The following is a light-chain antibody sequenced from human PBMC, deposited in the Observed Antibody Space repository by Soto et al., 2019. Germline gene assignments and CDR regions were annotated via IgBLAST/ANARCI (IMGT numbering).Light chain of an antibody. CDR1: SSDVGGHNL. Sequence: QSALTQPASVSGSPGQSITISCTGASSDVGGHNLVSWYQHHPGKAPKLMIYEATKRPSGISDRFSGSKSGDTASLTISGLQAEDEGNYYCCSYALRSNFVIFGGGTKLTVL. CDR2: EAT. V-gene: IGLV2-23*02. CDR3: CSYALRSNFVI. J-gene: IGLJ2*01.